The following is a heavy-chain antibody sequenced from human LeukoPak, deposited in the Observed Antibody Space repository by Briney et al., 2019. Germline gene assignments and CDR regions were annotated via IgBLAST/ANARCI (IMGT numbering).Heavy chain of an antibody. CDR3: ARSVGREGPQVLRYFDWFQEGDAFDI. CDR1: GFTFSNYW. D-gene: IGHD3-9*01. Sequence: PGGSLRLSCAASGFTFSNYWMHWVRQAPGKGLVWVSHIYSDGSSTSYADSVKGRFTISRDNAKNSLYLQMNSLRAEDTAVYYCARSVGREGPQVLRYFDWFQEGDAFDIWGQGTMVTVSS. V-gene: IGHV3-74*01. J-gene: IGHJ3*02. CDR2: IYSDGSST.